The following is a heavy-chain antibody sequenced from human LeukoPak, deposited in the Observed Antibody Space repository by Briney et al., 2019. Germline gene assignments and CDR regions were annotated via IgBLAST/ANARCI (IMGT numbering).Heavy chain of an antibody. CDR2: ISSSSSYI. Sequence: GGSLRLSCAASGFTFTSYSMNWVRQAPGKGLEWVSSISSSSSYIYYADSVKGRFTVSRDNAKNSLYLQMNSLRAEDTAVYYCASPVYDILTGYQNDAFDIWGQGTMVTVSS. D-gene: IGHD3-9*01. J-gene: IGHJ3*02. CDR3: ASPVYDILTGYQNDAFDI. V-gene: IGHV3-21*01. CDR1: GFTFTSYS.